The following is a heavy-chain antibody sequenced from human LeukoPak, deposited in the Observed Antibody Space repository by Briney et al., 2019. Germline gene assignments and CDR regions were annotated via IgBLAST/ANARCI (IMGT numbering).Heavy chain of an antibody. V-gene: IGHV4-59*08. Sequence: SETLSLTCTVSGGSISSYYWSWIRQPPGKGLEWIGYIYSTGSTNYNPSLKSRATISLDTSTNQFSLRLTSLTAADTAVYYCARQGRSSGPWGYWGQGTLVTVSS. CDR3: ARQGRSSGPWGY. D-gene: IGHD6-19*01. J-gene: IGHJ4*02. CDR2: IYSTGST. CDR1: GGSISSYY.